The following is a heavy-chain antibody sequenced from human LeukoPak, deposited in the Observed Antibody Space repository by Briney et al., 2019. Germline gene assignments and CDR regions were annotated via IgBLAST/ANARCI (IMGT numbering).Heavy chain of an antibody. CDR3: ARLGTGSSWYVWIFDY. J-gene: IGHJ4*02. CDR1: GFTFSSYW. D-gene: IGHD6-13*01. V-gene: IGHV3-7*01. Sequence: GGSLRLSCAASGFTFSSYWMSWVRQAPGKGLEWVANIKQDGSEKYCVDSVKGRFTISRDNAKNSLYLQMNSLRAEDTAVYYCARLGTGSSWYVWIFDYWGQGTLVTVSS. CDR2: IKQDGSEK.